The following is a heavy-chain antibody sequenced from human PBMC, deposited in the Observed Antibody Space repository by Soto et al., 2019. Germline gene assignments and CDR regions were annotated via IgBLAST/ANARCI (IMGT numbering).Heavy chain of an antibody. Sequence: QVQLVQSGAEVKKPGSSVRVSCKASEGTFNRYGISWVRQAPGQGLEWMGCIMPIFGTVNYAQKLQGRVTITADQSTSTAYVDLSSLKAEDTAVYYCARGVGGASPEHLDYWGPGTLVTVSS. CDR1: EGTFNRYG. CDR3: ARGVGGASPEHLDY. V-gene: IGHV1-69*01. CDR2: IMPIFGTV. D-gene: IGHD3-16*01. J-gene: IGHJ4*02.